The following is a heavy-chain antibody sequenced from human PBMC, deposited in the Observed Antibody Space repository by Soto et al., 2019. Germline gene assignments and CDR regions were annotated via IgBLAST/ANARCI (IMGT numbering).Heavy chain of an antibody. CDR1: GFSFSTYT. D-gene: IGHD3-3*01. V-gene: IGHV3-21*01. J-gene: IGHJ4*02. CDR2: ISSSSSYI. Sequence: EVQLVESGGGLVKPGGSLRLSCAAAGFSFSTYTMSWVRQAPGKGLEWVSSISSSSSYIYYSVSMKGRFTISRDNAKNSLLLQMNSLRLEDTAVYYGARSSLGILRFLEWSFDSWGQGTLVTVSS. CDR3: ARSSLGILRFLEWSFDS.